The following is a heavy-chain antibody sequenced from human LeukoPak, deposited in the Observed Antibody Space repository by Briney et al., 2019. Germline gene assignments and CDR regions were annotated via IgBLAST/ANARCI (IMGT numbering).Heavy chain of an antibody. Sequence: GGSLRLSCAASGFTFDDYAMHWVRQVPGKGLVWVSRINPGGSSTTYADSVKGRFTISRDNAKNTLYLQMNSLRAEDTAVYYCARSNQADDCWGQGTLVTVSS. V-gene: IGHV3-74*01. CDR2: INPGGSST. CDR3: ARSNQADDC. CDR1: GFTFDDYA. J-gene: IGHJ4*02. D-gene: IGHD4-11*01.